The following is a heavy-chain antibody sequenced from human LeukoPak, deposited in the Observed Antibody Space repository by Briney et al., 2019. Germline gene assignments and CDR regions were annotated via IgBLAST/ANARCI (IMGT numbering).Heavy chain of an antibody. V-gene: IGHV3-33*01. J-gene: IGHJ6*04. Sequence: GGSLRLSCAASGFTFSSYGMHWVRQAPGKGLEWVAVMWYDGSNKYYADSVEGRFTISRDNSKNTLYLQMNSLRAEDTAVYYCARVDYYGSGPYYYYGMDVWGKGTTVTVSS. CDR2: MWYDGSNK. CDR1: GFTFSSYG. CDR3: ARVDYYGSGPYYYYGMDV. D-gene: IGHD3-10*01.